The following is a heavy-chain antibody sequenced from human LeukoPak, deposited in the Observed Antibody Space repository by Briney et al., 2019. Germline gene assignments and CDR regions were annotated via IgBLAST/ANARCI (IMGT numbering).Heavy chain of an antibody. Sequence: ASVQVSCKASGYTFSSYGITWVRQAPGQGLELMGWISTYNGNTRYEQKFQGRVTLTTDTSTSTVYMDLRSLTYDDTAVYYCARVAYGNGFDPWGQGTLVTVSS. CDR2: ISTYNGNT. D-gene: IGHD3-10*01. J-gene: IGHJ5*02. CDR3: ARVAYGNGFDP. V-gene: IGHV1-18*01. CDR1: GYTFSSYG.